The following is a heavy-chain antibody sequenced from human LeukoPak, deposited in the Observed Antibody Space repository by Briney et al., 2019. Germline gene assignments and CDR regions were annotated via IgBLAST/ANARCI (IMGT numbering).Heavy chain of an antibody. CDR3: VRDIYIRRDSWYDVRSFDN. Sequence: GGSLRLSCVASGFSFSSHWMHWVRQAPGKGRGWVSRINSDESSTVYAASVKGRFTMSRDNAKNRLYLQMTSLRGEDTAVYYCVRDIYIRRDSWYDVRSFDNWGQGTLVTVSS. CDR2: INSDESST. V-gene: IGHV3-74*01. J-gene: IGHJ4*02. D-gene: IGHD3-3*01. CDR1: GFSFSSHW.